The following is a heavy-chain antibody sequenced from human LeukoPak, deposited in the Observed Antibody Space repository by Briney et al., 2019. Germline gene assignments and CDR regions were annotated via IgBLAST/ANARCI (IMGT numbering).Heavy chain of an antibody. J-gene: IGHJ6*02. D-gene: IGHD1-26*01. V-gene: IGHV3-30-3*01. Sequence: GGSLRLSCAASGFTFSRYAMHWVRQAPGKGLEWVAVISYDGSNKYYADSVKGRFTISRDNSKNTLYLQVNSLRVEDTAVYYCARPYSGSYYWGMGVWGQGTTVTVSS. CDR1: GFTFSRYA. CDR2: ISYDGSNK. CDR3: ARPYSGSYYWGMGV.